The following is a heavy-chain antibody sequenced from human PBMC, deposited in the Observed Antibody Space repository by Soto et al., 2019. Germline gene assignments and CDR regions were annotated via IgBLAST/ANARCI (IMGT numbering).Heavy chain of an antibody. D-gene: IGHD3-16*01. CDR2: IYYSGST. CDR3: ARDLGWQQFSRAGEYYYYGMDV. J-gene: IGHJ6*02. Sequence: SETLSLTCTVSGGSISSYYWNWIRQPPGKGLEWIGYIYYSGSTNYNPSLKSRVTISVDTSKNQFSLNLRSVTAADTAVYYCARDLGWQQFSRAGEYYYYGMDVWGQGTTVTVSS. V-gene: IGHV4-59*01. CDR1: GGSISSYY.